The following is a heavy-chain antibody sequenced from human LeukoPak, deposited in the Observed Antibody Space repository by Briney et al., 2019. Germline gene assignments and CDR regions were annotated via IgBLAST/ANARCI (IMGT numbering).Heavy chain of an antibody. J-gene: IGHJ3*02. CDR3: AKSREEIRGLDAFDI. D-gene: IGHD5-24*01. CDR1: GGSISSDDYC. Sequence: SQTLSLTCSVSGGSISSDDYCWNWIRQHPGRGLEWIGYIYYSGSTYYNPSLKSRVALSVDTSKNQFSLKLSSLTAADTAVYYCAKSREEIRGLDAFDIWGQGTMVTVSS. V-gene: IGHV4-31*03. CDR2: IYYSGST.